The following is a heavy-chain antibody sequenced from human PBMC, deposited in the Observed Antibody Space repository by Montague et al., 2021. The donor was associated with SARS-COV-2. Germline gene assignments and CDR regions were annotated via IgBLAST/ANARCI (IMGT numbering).Heavy chain of an antibody. CDR1: GASVSSSD. CDR3: ARGSRTADAFDV. J-gene: IGHJ3*01. Sequence: SETLSLTCTVSGASVSSSDWGWIRQSPGKGLEWIGYFYSVGSTDYNPSLKSRVTISRDTPKNQFSLKVRSVTAADTAVYYCARGSRTADAFDVWGQGTMVTVSS. CDR2: FYSVGST. V-gene: IGHV4-59*02. D-gene: IGHD5-18*01.